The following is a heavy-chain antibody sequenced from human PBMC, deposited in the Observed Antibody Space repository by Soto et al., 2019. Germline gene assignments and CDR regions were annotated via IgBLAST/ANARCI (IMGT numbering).Heavy chain of an antibody. D-gene: IGHD3-9*01. CDR1: GFTFSSYS. CDR3: AREYDILNWFDP. Sequence: SCAASGFTFSSYSMNWVRQAPGKGLEWVSYISSSSSTIYYADSVKGRFTISRDNAKNSLYLQMNSLRAEDTAVYYCAREYDILNWFDPWGQGTLVTSPQ. CDR2: ISSSSSTI. J-gene: IGHJ5*02. V-gene: IGHV3-48*01.